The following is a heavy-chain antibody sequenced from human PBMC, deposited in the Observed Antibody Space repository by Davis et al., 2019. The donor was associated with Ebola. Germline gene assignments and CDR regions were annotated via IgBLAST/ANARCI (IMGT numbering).Heavy chain of an antibody. CDR3: ARQKHHYDSSPYYYTAFDY. D-gene: IGHD3-22*01. V-gene: IGHV2-5*02. CDR1: GFSLSTHGLG. Sequence: SGPTLVKPTQTLTLTCTFSGFSLSTHGLGVGWFRQPPGKALEWLAVIYWDDDKRYTPSLKSRLTIREDTSNNQVVLTVTNIDPVDTATYYCARQKHHYDSSPYYYTAFDYWGQGTLVTVSS. CDR2: IYWDDDK. J-gene: IGHJ4*02.